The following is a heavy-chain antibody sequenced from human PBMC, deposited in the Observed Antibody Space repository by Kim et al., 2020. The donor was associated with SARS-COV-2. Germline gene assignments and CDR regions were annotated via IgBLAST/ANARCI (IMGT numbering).Heavy chain of an antibody. CDR3: AREPFITMIVVAQGYYYGMDI. CDR1: GGSISSSSYY. J-gene: IGHJ6*02. CDR2: IYYSGST. V-gene: IGHV4-39*02. Sequence: SETLSLTCTVSGGSISSSSYYWGWIRQPPGKGLEWIGSIYYSGSTYYNPSLKSRVTISVDTSKNQFSLKLSSVTAADTAVYYCAREPFITMIVVAQGYYYGMDIWGPGTTGSVSS. D-gene: IGHD3-22*01.